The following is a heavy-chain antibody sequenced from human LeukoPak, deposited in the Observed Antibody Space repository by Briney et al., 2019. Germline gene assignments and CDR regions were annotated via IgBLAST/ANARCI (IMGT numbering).Heavy chain of an antibody. CDR2: IIPILGIA. CDR3: ARRVAAGLLRDD. D-gene: IGHD6-13*01. V-gene: IGHV1-69*04. CDR1: GGTFSTYG. J-gene: IGHJ4*02. Sequence: ASVKVSCKASGGTFSTYGITWVRQAPGQGLEWMGRIIPILGIANYAQKFQGRVTIAADKSTSTVYMELSRLRSEDTAVYYCARRVAAGLLRDDWGQGTLVTVSS.